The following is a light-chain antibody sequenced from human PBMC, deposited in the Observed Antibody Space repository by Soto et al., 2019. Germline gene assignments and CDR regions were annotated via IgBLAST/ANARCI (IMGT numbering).Light chain of an antibody. CDR2: GAS. V-gene: IGKV3-20*01. CDR3: QQYGSSPWT. J-gene: IGKJ1*01. Sequence: EIVLTQSPGTLSLSPGERATLSCRASQSVSSSYLAWYQQKPGQAPRLLIYGASSRATGIPDMFSGSGSGTDFTLTISRLEPEDFAVYYCQQYGSSPWTFGQGTKVESK. CDR1: QSVSSSY.